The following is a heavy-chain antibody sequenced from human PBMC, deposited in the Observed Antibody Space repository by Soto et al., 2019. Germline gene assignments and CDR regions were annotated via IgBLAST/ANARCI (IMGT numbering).Heavy chain of an antibody. Sequence: QVPLVQSGAEVKKPGSSVKVSCKASGGTFSSYAISWVRQAPGQGLEWMGGIIPIFGTANYAQKFQGRVTITADESTSTAYMELSSLRSEDTAVYYCARVLRYYGSGSDWDPWFDPWGQGTLVTVSS. J-gene: IGHJ5*02. CDR2: IIPIFGTA. D-gene: IGHD3-10*01. V-gene: IGHV1-69*01. CDR3: ARVLRYYGSGSDWDPWFDP. CDR1: GGTFSSYA.